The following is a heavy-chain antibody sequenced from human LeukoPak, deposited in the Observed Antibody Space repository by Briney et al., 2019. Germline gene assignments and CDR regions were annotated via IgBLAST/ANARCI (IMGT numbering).Heavy chain of an antibody. CDR2: IYYSGST. CDR1: GGSISSYY. J-gene: IGHJ3*02. V-gene: IGHV4-59*08. Sequence: ASETLSLTCTVSGGSISSYYWSWIRQPPGKGLEWIGYIYYSGSTNYNPSLKSRVTISVDTSKNQFSLKLSSVTAADTAVYYCARIGGSYVGAFDIWGQGTMVTVSS. CDR3: ARIGGSYVGAFDI. D-gene: IGHD1-26*01.